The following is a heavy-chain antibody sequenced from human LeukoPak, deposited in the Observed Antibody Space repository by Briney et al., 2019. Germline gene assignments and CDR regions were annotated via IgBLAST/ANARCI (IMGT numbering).Heavy chain of an antibody. J-gene: IGHJ4*02. CDR1: GFTFSSYS. V-gene: IGHV3-48*01. CDR3: ARDTSPEYYYDSSGYYSGAY. D-gene: IGHD3-22*01. Sequence: GGSLRLSCAASGFTFSSYSMNWVRQAPGKGLEWVSYISSSSSTIYYADSVKGRFTISRDNAKNSLYLQMNSLRAEDTAVYYCARDTSPEYYYDSSGYYSGAYWGQGTLVTVSS. CDR2: ISSSSSTI.